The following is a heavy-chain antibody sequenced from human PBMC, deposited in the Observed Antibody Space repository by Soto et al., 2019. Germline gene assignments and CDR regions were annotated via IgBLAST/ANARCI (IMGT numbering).Heavy chain of an antibody. CDR1: GYTFTGYY. V-gene: IGHV1-69*04. CDR3: AREGPRPNDY. Sequence: SVKVSCKASGYTFTGYYMHWVRQAPGQGLEWMGRIIPILGIANYAQKFQGRVTITADKSTSTAYMELSSLRSEDTAVYYCAREGPRPNDYWGQGTLVTVSS. CDR2: IIPILGIA. J-gene: IGHJ4*02.